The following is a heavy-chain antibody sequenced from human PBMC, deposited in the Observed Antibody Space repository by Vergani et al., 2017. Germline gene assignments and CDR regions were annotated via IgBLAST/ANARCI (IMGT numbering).Heavy chain of an antibody. V-gene: IGHV1-46*03. Sequence: QVQVVQSGAEVKKSEASVKVSCKTSGYTFSNYYMHWVRQAPGQGLEWMGIINPSGGHTNYAQKFQGRVTMTRDTSTNTVYMELSSLRSEDTAIYYCARGDYGILTGYGYWGQGTLVAVSA. CDR2: INPSGGHT. J-gene: IGHJ4*02. CDR3: ARGDYGILTGYGY. CDR1: GYTFSNYY. D-gene: IGHD3-9*01.